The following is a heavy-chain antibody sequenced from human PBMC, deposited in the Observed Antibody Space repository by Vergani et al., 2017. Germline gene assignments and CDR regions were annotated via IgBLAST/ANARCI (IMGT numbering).Heavy chain of an antibody. Sequence: EVQLVQSGAEVKKPGESLKISCKCSGYSFTSYWIGWVRQMPGKGLEWMGVIYPGDSDTRYSRSFQGQVTISADKSISTAYLQWSSLKASDTAMYYCARVGDSSGYYYDFLDYWGQGTLVTVSS. J-gene: IGHJ4*02. CDR2: IYPGDSDT. D-gene: IGHD3-22*01. V-gene: IGHV5-51*01. CDR3: ARVGDSSGYYYDFLDY. CDR1: GYSFTSYW.